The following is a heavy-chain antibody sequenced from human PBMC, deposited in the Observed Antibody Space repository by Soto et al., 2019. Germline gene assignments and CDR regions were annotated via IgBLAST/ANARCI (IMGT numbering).Heavy chain of an antibody. CDR1: GFIFKMYW. J-gene: IGHJ4*02. CDR3: TRGPRPISTGTGAY. V-gene: IGHV3-74*01. Sequence: QPGGSLRLSCAASGFIFKMYWMHWVRQSPGKGLVWISRIYNDGTYSDYADSVRGRFTISGGNVNDTLYLQMNNLRAEDSGLYYCTRGPRPISTGTGAYWGQGTQVTVSS. CDR2: IYNDGTYS. D-gene: IGHD3-10*01.